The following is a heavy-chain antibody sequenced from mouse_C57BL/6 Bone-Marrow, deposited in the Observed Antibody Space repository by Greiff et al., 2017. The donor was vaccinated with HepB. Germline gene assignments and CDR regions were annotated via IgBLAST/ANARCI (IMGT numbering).Heavy chain of an antibody. CDR1: GFTFSSYT. J-gene: IGHJ4*01. V-gene: IGHV5-9*01. CDR3: ARRGDY. CDR2: ISGGGGNT. Sequence: EVQGVESGGGLVKPGGSLKLSCAASGFTFSSYTMSWVRQTPEKRLEWVATISGGGGNTYYPDSVKGRFTISSDNAKNTLYLQMSSLRSEDTALYYCARRGDYWGQGTSVTVSS.